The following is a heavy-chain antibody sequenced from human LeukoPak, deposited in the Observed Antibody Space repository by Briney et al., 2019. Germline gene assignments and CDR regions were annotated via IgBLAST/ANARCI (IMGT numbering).Heavy chain of an antibody. V-gene: IGHV3-74*01. J-gene: IGHJ4*02. D-gene: IGHD6-19*01. Sequence: PGGSLRLSCAASGFTFSNFWMHWVRQAPGKGLVWVTRLDSDGSITDYADSVKGRFTIPRDNAKNTLYLQMNSLRAEDTAVYYCARDPSAVAGNFDYWGQGALVTVPS. CDR1: GFTFSNFW. CDR2: LDSDGSIT. CDR3: ARDPSAVAGNFDY.